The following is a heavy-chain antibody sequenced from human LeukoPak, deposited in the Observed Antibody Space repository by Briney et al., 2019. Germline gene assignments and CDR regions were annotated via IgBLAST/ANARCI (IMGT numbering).Heavy chain of an antibody. CDR3: AKEGGGSTFGSDY. CDR2: ISYDGSNK. J-gene: IGHJ4*02. V-gene: IGHV3-30*18. Sequence: GGSLRLSCAASGFTLSSYGMHWVRQAPGRALEWVAVISYDGSNKYYADSVKGRFTISRDNSKNTLYLQMNSLRAEDTAVYYCAKEGGGSTFGSDYRGQGTLVTVSS. CDR1: GFTLSSYG. D-gene: IGHD3-10*01.